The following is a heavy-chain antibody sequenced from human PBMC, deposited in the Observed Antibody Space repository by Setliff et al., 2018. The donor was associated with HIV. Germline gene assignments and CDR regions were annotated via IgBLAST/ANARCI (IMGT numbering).Heavy chain of an antibody. D-gene: IGHD4-4*01. Sequence: GGSLRLSCAASGFSFSNYAMTWVRQAPGKGLEWVSAISGSGGSTYYADSVKGRFTISRDNSKNTLYLQMNSLRAEDTAVYYCAKGGNRGFYGMDVWGQGTTVTVSS. J-gene: IGHJ6*02. CDR2: ISGSGGST. CDR3: AKGGNRGFYGMDV. CDR1: GFSFSNYA. V-gene: IGHV3-23*01.